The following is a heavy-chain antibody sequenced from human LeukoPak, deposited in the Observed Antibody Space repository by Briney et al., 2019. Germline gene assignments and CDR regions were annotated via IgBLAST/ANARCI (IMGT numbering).Heavy chain of an antibody. J-gene: IGHJ4*02. CDR2: INSDGSST. CDR1: GSIFSSCW. V-gene: IGHV3-74*01. CDR3: ARHTSGQPFDY. D-gene: IGHD6-19*01. Sequence: GGSLRLSCAASGSIFSSCWMHWVRQAPGKGLVWVSRINSDGSSTSYADSVKGRFTISRDNAKNTLYLQMNSLRAEDTAVYYCARHTSGQPFDYWGQGTLVTVSS.